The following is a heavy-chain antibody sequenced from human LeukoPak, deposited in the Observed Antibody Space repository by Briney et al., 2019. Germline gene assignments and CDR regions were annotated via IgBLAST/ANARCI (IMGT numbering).Heavy chain of an antibody. CDR1: GFTFSSYA. CDR3: AKGSGYDYYFDY. Sequence: GGSLRLSCAASGFTFSSYAMSWVRQAPGKGLEWVSAISGSGGSTYYADSVKGRFTISRDNSKNTLYLQMNSLKAEDTAVYYCAKGSGYDYYFDYWGQGTLVTVSS. CDR2: ISGSGGST. D-gene: IGHD3-3*01. J-gene: IGHJ4*02. V-gene: IGHV3-23*01.